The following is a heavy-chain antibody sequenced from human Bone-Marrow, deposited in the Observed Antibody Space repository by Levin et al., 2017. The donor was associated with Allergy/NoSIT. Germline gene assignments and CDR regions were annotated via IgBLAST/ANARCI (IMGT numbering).Heavy chain of an antibody. D-gene: IGHD6-19*01. CDR3: AKEISPRTAVAGNFDF. CDR2: ISWDGDKT. V-gene: IGHV3-43*01. Sequence: GASVKVSCAASGFTVDDYIIHWVRQAPGKGLEWVPLISWDGDKTFYADSVRGRFTISRDNSTNSVYLQMNSLRTEDTAFYYCAKEISPRTAVAGNFDFWGQGTLVTVSS. CDR1: GFTVDDYI. J-gene: IGHJ4*02.